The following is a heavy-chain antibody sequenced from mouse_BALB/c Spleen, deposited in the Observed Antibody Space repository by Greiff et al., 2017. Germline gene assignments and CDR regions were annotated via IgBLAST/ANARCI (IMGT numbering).Heavy chain of an antibody. J-gene: IGHJ2*01. V-gene: IGHV5-12-1*01. D-gene: IGHD1-2*01. Sequence: EVQRVESGGGLVKPGGSLKLSCAASGFTFSSYDMSWVRQTPEKRLEWVAYISSGGGSTYYPDTVKGRFTISRDNAKNTLYLQMSSLKSEDTAMYYCAREGFTTATLDYWGQGTTLTVSS. CDR2: ISSGGGST. CDR1: GFTFSSYD. CDR3: AREGFTTATLDY.